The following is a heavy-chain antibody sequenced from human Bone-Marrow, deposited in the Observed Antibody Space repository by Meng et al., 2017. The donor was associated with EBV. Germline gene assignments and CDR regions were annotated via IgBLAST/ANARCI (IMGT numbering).Heavy chain of an antibody. CDR3: ARLGYIGQGTYYYYYGMDV. V-gene: IGHV1-2*04. CDR2: INPNRGGT. D-gene: IGHD5-12*01. Sequence: HSGADEKEPRASVKCSYKASVYSFTGYSMHWVRQAPGQGLEWMGWINPNRGGTNYAQKFQGWVTMTRDTSISTAYMELSRLRSTDTAVYYCARLGYIGQGTYYYYYGMDVWGQGTTVTVSS. J-gene: IGHJ6*02. CDR1: VYSFTGYS.